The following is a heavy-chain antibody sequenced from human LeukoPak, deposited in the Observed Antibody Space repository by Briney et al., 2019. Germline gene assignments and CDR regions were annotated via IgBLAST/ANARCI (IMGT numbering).Heavy chain of an antibody. Sequence: PSETLSLTCAVYGGSFSGYYWSWIRQPPGKGLEWIGEINHSGSTNYNPSLKSRITISVDTSKNQFSLKLSSVTAADTAVYYCAREPPGYWGQGILVTVSS. CDR2: INHSGST. J-gene: IGHJ4*02. V-gene: IGHV4-34*01. CDR1: GGSFSGYY. CDR3: AREPPGY.